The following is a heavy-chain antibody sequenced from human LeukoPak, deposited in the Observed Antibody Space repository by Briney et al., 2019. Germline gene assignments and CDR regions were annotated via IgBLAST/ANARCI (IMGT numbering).Heavy chain of an antibody. J-gene: IGHJ4*02. V-gene: IGHV4-4*02. CDR1: GGSISNTNW. CDR3: SRENGAFSPFGY. D-gene: IGHD2-8*01. CDR2: ISLTGLT. Sequence: SGTLPLTCGVSGGSISNTNWWSWVRQPPGQGLEWIGEISLTGLTHYNPSLESRVTVSLDKSKNQLSLNLTSVTAADTAVYYCSRENGAFSPFGYWGQGTLVTVLS.